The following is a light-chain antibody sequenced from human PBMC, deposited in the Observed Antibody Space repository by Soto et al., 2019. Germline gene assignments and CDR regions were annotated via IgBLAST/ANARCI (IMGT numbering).Light chain of an antibody. Sequence: QSALTQPASVSGSPGQSITISCTGTRSDIGAYNFVSWYQQHPGEVPKLILYDVNVRPSGVSNRFSGSKSGNTASLTISGRQAEDEADYYCTSWTTSPTMIFGGGTKLTVL. CDR1: RSDIGAYNF. CDR3: TSWTTSPTMI. V-gene: IGLV2-14*03. CDR2: DVN. J-gene: IGLJ2*01.